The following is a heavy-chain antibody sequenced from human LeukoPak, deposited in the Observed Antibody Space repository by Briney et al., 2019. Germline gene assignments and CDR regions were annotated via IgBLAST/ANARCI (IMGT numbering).Heavy chain of an antibody. D-gene: IGHD4-23*01. V-gene: IGHV3-30*04. Sequence: GGSLRLSCAASGFTFSTYAMHWVRQAPGKGVEWVADIPYDGSNKYYADSVKGRFTISRENSKNRLYLQMNSLRAEDTAVYYCARAEGYGGELDSWGQGTLVTVSS. J-gene: IGHJ4*02. CDR3: ARAEGYGGELDS. CDR1: GFTFSTYA. CDR2: IPYDGSNK.